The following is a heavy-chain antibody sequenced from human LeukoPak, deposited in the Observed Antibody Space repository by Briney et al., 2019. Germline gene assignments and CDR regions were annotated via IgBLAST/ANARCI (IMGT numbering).Heavy chain of an antibody. D-gene: IGHD3-3*01. CDR2: IYHSGST. CDR1: GYSISSGYY. V-gene: IGHV4-38-2*01. Sequence: SETLSLTCAVSGYSISSGYYWGWIRQPPGKGLEWIGSIYHSGSTYYNPSLKSRVTISVDTSKNQFSLELSSVTAADTAVYYCARQDYDFWSGGGGAFDIWGQGTMVTVSS. J-gene: IGHJ3*02. CDR3: ARQDYDFWSGGGGAFDI.